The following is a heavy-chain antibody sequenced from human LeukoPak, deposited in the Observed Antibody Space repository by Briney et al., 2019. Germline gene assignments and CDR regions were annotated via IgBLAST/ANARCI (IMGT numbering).Heavy chain of an antibody. V-gene: IGHV3-7*03. CDR2: IKADGGEK. CDR1: GFTFSTYW. CDR3: AKEVAAEGLVITH. J-gene: IGHJ4*02. D-gene: IGHD3-9*01. Sequence: GGSLRLSCAASGFTFSTYWMNWFRRTPGKGLEWVAKIKADGGEKDHVASVKGRFTISRDNSKNTLYLQMNSPRAEDTAVYYCAKEVAAEGLVITHWGQGTLVTVSS.